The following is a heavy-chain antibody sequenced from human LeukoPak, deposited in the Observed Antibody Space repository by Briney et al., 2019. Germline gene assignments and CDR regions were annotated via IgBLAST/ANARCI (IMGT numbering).Heavy chain of an antibody. D-gene: IGHD3-22*01. CDR3: ARENPSGYYNRPIDY. J-gene: IGHJ4*02. Sequence: SETLSLTCTVSGGSISSSSYYWGWIRQPPGKGLEWIGDIYYSGSIKYNPSLKSRVTMSVDTSKNQFSLKLSSVTAADTAIYYCARENPSGYYNRPIDYWGQGTLVTVSS. CDR1: GGSISSSSYY. V-gene: IGHV4-61*01. CDR2: IYYSGSI.